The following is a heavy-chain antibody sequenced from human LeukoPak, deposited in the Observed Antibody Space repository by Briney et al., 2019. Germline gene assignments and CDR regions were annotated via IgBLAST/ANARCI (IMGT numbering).Heavy chain of an antibody. CDR1: GGSFRGYY. CDR2: INHSGST. Sequence: AETLSLTCAVYGGSFRGYYWSWIRQPPGKGLEWIGEINHSGSTNYNPSLKSRVTISLDTSMKKFSLKLNSVTAADTAVYYCARITLVRGVITENFDYWGQGTLVTVSS. V-gene: IGHV4-34*01. CDR3: ARITLVRGVITENFDY. D-gene: IGHD3-10*01. J-gene: IGHJ4*02.